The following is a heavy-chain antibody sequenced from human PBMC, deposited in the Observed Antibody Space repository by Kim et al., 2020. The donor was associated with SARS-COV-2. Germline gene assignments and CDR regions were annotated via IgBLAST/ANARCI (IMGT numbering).Heavy chain of an antibody. CDR2: INSDGSST. J-gene: IGHJ4*02. CDR1: GFTFSSYC. Sequence: GGSLRLSCAASGFTFSSYCMHWVRQAPGKGLVWVSRINSDGSSTSYADSVKGRFTISRDNAKNTLYLQMNSLRAEDTALYYCARVMRGGYNTFDFWGQGTLVTVSS. CDR3: ARVMRGGYNTFDF. V-gene: IGHV3-74*01. D-gene: IGHD5-12*01.